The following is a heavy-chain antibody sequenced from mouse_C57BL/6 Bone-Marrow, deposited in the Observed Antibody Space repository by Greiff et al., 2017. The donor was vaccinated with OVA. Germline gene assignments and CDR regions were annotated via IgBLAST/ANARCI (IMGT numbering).Heavy chain of an antibody. Sequence: EVQLVESGGDLVKPGGSLKLSCAASGFTFSSYGMSWVRQTPDKRLEWVATISSGGSYTYYPDSVKGRFTISRDNAKNTLYLQMSSLKSEDTAMYYCASHRGLGGYWGQGTTLTVSS. CDR1: GFTFSSYG. CDR3: ASHRGLGGY. V-gene: IGHV5-6*01. J-gene: IGHJ2*01. CDR2: ISSGGSYT. D-gene: IGHD3-3*01.